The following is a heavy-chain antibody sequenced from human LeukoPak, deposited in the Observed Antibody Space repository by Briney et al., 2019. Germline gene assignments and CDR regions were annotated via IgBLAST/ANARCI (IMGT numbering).Heavy chain of an antibody. Sequence: ASLKVSCKASVYTFTSYYMHWVRQAPGQGLEWMGIINPSGASTNYAQKFQGRVNMTRDTSTNTVYMELGSLRSEDTAVYYCARVAAAGFAYDKFDPWGQGTLVTVSS. D-gene: IGHD6-13*01. V-gene: IGHV1-46*01. CDR1: VYTFTSYY. CDR2: INPSGAST. J-gene: IGHJ5*02. CDR3: ARVAAAGFAYDKFDP.